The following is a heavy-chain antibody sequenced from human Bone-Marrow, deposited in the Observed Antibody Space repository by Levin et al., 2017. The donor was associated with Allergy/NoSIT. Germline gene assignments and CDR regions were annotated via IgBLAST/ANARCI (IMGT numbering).Heavy chain of an antibody. CDR2: TRSFHGGS. V-gene: IGHV1-45*02. CDR1: EYTFTNRY. Sequence: SVKVSCKSSEYTFTNRYLHWVRQAPGQALEWMGWTRSFHGGSKYAQRFEDRVTISWDKSQNTLYMEMSSLTSEDTAIYYCAGGLMSYYFDSWGQGTLVTVSS. J-gene: IGHJ4*02. D-gene: IGHD4-23*01. CDR3: AGGLMSYYFDS.